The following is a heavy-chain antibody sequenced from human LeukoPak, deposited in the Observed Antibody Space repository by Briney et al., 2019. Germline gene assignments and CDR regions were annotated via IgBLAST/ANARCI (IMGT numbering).Heavy chain of an antibody. CDR1: GFTFTSYE. V-gene: IGHV3-48*03. CDR3: ARWDYDILTGYRTNDY. D-gene: IGHD3-9*01. Sequence: QTGGSLRLSCAASGFTFTSYEMNWVRQGPGKGLEWVSYISSSGSTIYYADSVKGRFTISRVNAKNSLYLQMNSLRAEDTAVYYCARWDYDILTGYRTNDYWGQGTLVTVSS. CDR2: ISSSGSTI. J-gene: IGHJ4*02.